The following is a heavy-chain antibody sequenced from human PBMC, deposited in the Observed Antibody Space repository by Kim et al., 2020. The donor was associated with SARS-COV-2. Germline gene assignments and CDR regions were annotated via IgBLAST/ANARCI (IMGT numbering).Heavy chain of an antibody. V-gene: IGHV4-34*01. Sequence: SETLSLTCAVDGGSFSGYYWCWIRQPPGKGLEWIGEFNHSGSTNYNPSLKSRVTIAVDTSKNQFSLKLSSVTAADTAVYYCARGPRQWLGRVASFYYMDVWGKGTTVTVSS. D-gene: IGHD6-19*01. CDR1: GGSFSGYY. CDR2: FNHSGST. CDR3: ARGPRQWLGRVASFYYMDV. J-gene: IGHJ6*03.